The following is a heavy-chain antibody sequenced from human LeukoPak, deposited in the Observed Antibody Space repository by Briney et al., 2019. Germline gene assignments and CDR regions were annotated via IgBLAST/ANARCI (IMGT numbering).Heavy chain of an antibody. CDR3: ARDIYPYSSSSVPAGEYDY. CDR2: INPSGGST. Sequence: ASVKVSCKASGGTFSSYAISWVRQAPGQGLEWMGIINPSGGSTSYAQKFQGRVTMTRDTSTSTVYMELSSLRSEDTAVYYCARDIYPYSSSSVPAGEYDYWGQGTLVTVSS. V-gene: IGHV1-46*01. J-gene: IGHJ4*02. CDR1: GGTFSSYA. D-gene: IGHD6-6*01.